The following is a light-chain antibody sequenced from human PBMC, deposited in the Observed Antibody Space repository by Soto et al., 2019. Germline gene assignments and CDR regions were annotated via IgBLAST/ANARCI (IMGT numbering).Light chain of an antibody. CDR3: QQSYNTPWT. V-gene: IGKV1-39*01. Sequence: DIQITQSPSSLSSSVVERVTITCRASQSISNYLNWYQQKPGKAPKLLIYAASSLQSGVPSKFSGSGSGTDFTLTVSSLQPEDFATYFCQQSYNTPWTFGHGTKVDIK. CDR2: AAS. CDR1: QSISNY. J-gene: IGKJ1*01.